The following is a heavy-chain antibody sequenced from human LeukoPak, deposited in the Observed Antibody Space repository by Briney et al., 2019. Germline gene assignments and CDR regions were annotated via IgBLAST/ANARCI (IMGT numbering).Heavy chain of an antibody. CDR3: ARQSVVAATVFDY. CDR2: IYYSGST. J-gene: IGHJ4*02. Sequence: SETLSRTCTVSGGSISSYYWSWIRQPPGKGLEWIGYIYYSGSTNYNPSLKSRVTISVDTSKNQFSLKLSSVTAADTAVYYCARQSVVAATVFDYWGQGTLVTVSS. CDR1: GGSISSYY. D-gene: IGHD2-15*01. V-gene: IGHV4-59*08.